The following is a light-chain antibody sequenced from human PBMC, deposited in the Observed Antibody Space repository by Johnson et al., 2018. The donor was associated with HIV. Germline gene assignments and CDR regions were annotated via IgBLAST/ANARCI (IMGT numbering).Light chain of an antibody. CDR3: GTWDSSLSANV. Sequence: QSALTQPPSVSAAPGQKVTISCSGSSSNIGNNYVSWYQQVPGTAPKLLIYDNNRRPSGIPDRFSGSKSGTSATLGITGLQTGDEAYYYCGTWDSSLSANVFGTGTRVTVL. CDR2: DNN. J-gene: IGLJ1*01. V-gene: IGLV1-51*01. CDR1: SSNIGNNY.